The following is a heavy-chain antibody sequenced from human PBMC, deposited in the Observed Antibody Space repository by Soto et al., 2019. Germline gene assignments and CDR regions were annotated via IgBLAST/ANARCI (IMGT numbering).Heavy chain of an antibody. CDR3: VKAVYLLDFDY. CDR1: GFTFSIYA. Sequence: GXLRLSCAASGFTFSIYAMTWVRQAPGKGLEWVSTISGTGTTTYYADSVKGRFTISRDNSKNTLYLQMNSLRTEDTAVCYCVKAVYLLDFDYWGQGTLVTVSS. J-gene: IGHJ4*02. D-gene: IGHD2-8*01. CDR2: ISGTGTTT. V-gene: IGHV3-23*01.